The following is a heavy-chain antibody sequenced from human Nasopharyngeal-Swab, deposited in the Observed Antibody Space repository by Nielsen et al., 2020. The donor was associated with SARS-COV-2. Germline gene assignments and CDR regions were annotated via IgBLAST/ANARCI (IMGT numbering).Heavy chain of an antibody. CDR2: IYYSGST. V-gene: IGHV4-59*01. CDR3: ARYSGSYYWFDP. Sequence: SETLSLTCTVSGGSISSYYWSWIRQPPGKGLEWIGYIYYSGSTNYNPSLKSRVTISVDTSKNQFSLKLSSVTAADTAVYYWARYSGSYYWFDPWGQGTLVTVSS. D-gene: IGHD1-26*01. J-gene: IGHJ5*02. CDR1: GGSISSYY.